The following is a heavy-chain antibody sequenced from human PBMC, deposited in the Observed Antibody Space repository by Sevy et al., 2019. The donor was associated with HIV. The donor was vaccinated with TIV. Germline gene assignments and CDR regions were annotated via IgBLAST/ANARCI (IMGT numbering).Heavy chain of an antibody. Sequence: GGSLRLSCAASRFTFSSYSMNWVRQAPGKGLEWVSSIISSSSYIYYADSVKGRFTISRDNAKNSLYLQMNSLRAEDTAVYYCASEDIVLVPAAPFDYWGHGTLVTVSS. J-gene: IGHJ4*01. V-gene: IGHV3-21*01. D-gene: IGHD2-2*01. CDR3: ASEDIVLVPAAPFDY. CDR2: IISSSSYI. CDR1: RFTFSSYS.